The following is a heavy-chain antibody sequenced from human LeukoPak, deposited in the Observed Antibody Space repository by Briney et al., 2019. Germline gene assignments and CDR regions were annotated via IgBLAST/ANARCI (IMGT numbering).Heavy chain of an antibody. V-gene: IGHV4-34*01. D-gene: IGHD6-19*01. J-gene: IGHJ6*02. Sequence: SETLSLTCAVHGESFSLYYWAWIRQSPQKGLEWIGEINRDGTTNYNPSLKSRVTISVDTSKNQFSLTLPSVTAADTAVYFCARDWYASASYGLDVWCQGTTVTVSS. CDR2: INRDGTT. CDR1: GESFSLYY. CDR3: ARDWYASASYGLDV.